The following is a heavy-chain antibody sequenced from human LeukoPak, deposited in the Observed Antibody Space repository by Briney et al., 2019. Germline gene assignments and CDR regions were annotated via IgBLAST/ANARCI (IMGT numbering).Heavy chain of an antibody. J-gene: IGHJ3*02. CDR2: ISSSSSTI. CDR1: EFTFSSFG. CDR3: ARGYSNYGYVFDI. Sequence: PGGSLRLSCSASEFTFSSFGMNWVRQAPGKGLEWVSYISSSSSTIYYADSVKGRFTISRDNAKKSLYLQMNSLRAEDTAVYYCARGYSNYGYVFDIWGQGTMVTVSS. V-gene: IGHV3-48*04. D-gene: IGHD4-11*01.